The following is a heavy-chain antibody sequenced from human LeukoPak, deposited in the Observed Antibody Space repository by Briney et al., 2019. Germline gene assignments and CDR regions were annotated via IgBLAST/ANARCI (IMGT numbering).Heavy chain of an antibody. CDR2: IYYSGST. V-gene: IGHV4-59*01. J-gene: IGHJ4*02. CDR3: AREGRSGSGFDY. D-gene: IGHD3-10*01. CDR1: GGSISSYY. Sequence: SETLSLTCTVSGGSISSYYWSWIRQPPGKGLEWIGYIYYSGSTNYNPSLKSRVTISVDTSKNQFSLKLSSVTAADTAVYYCAREGRSGSGFDYWGQGTLVTVSS.